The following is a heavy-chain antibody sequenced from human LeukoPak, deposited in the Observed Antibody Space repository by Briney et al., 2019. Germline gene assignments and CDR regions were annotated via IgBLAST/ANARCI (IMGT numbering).Heavy chain of an antibody. Sequence: GCSLRLSCAASGFTFSDYYMSWIRQAPGKALEWVSYITSSGSAIYYADSVKGRFAISRDNARNSLYLQMNGLRVDDTAIYYCASDIVSTSGDFWGQGTLV. V-gene: IGHV3-11*01. CDR1: GFTFSDYY. D-gene: IGHD5/OR15-5a*01. CDR3: ASDIVSTSGDF. J-gene: IGHJ4*02. CDR2: ITSSGSAI.